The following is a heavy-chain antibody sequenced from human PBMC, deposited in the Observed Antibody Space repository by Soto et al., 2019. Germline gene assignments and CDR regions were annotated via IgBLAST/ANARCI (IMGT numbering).Heavy chain of an antibody. J-gene: IGHJ5*02. CDR3: ARELRYFDWLFNNWFDP. Sequence: QVQLVESGGGVVQPGRSLRLSCAASGFTFSSYGMHWVRQAPGKGLEWVAVIWYDGSNKYYADSVKGRFTISRDNSKNTLYLQMNSLRAEDTAVYYCARELRYFDWLFNNWFDPWGQRTLVTVSS. D-gene: IGHD3-9*01. CDR2: IWYDGSNK. CDR1: GFTFSSYG. V-gene: IGHV3-33*01.